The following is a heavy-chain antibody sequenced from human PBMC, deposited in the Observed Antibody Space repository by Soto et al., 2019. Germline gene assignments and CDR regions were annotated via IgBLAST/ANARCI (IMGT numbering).Heavy chain of an antibody. J-gene: IGHJ6*02. Sequence: ASVKVSCKASGYTFTSYDINWVRQATGQGLEWMGWMNPNSGNTGYAQKFQGRVTMTRNTSISTAYMELSSLRSADTAVYYCARAGPGAEYYYYYYGMDVWGQGTTVTVSS. D-gene: IGHD2-2*01. V-gene: IGHV1-8*01. CDR2: MNPNSGNT. CDR3: ARAGPGAEYYYYYYGMDV. CDR1: GYTFTSYD.